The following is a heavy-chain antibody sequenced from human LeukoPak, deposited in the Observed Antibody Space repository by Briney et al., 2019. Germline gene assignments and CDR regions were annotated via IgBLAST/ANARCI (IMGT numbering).Heavy chain of an antibody. CDR1: GFSVSNNY. CDR2: IYSNGGT. V-gene: IGHV3-53*01. CDR3: AKGITMMIVAPGY. J-gene: IGHJ4*02. D-gene: IGHD3-22*01. Sequence: GGSLRLSCAASGFSVSNNYMTWVRQAPGRGLEWVSVIYSNGGTYYADSVKGRFTISRDNSKNTVYLQMDSLRAEDTAVYYCAKGITMMIVAPGYWGQGTLVTVSS.